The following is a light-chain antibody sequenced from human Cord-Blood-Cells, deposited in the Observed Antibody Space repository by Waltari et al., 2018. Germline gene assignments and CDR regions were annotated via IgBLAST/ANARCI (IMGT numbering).Light chain of an antibody. J-gene: IGLJ2*01. CDR2: EGS. CDR1: SSDVGSYNL. CDR3: CSYVGSSTYVV. V-gene: IGLV2-23*01. Sequence: QSALTQPASVSGSPGQSITISCTGTSSDVGSYNLVSWYQQHPGKAPKRMIYEGSKRPSGVYNRFSGSKSGNTASLTISGLQAEDEADYYCCSYVGSSTYVVFGGGTKLTVL.